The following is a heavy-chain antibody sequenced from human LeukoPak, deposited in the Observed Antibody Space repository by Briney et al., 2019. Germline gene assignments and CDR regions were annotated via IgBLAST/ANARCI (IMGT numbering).Heavy chain of an antibody. CDR3: ARMYSGTSYYFDF. V-gene: IGHV4-59*01. CDR1: GVSISDYH. J-gene: IGHJ4*02. D-gene: IGHD1-26*01. CDR2: FSYSGST. Sequence: SETLSLTCSVSGVSISDYHWIWIRQPPAKGLEWMGYFSYSGSTRYNPSLKSRVTMSADTSKNQFSLRLISVAAADTAVYYCARMYSGTSYYFDFWGQGTLVTVSS.